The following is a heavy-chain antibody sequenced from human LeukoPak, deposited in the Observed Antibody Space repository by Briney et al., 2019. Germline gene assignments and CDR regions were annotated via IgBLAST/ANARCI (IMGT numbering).Heavy chain of an antibody. CDR3: ARDDCSSISCYHNWFDP. J-gene: IGHJ5*02. D-gene: IGHD2-2*01. Sequence: PGGSLRLSCAASGFTFSSYWMSWVRRAPGKGLEWVANIKLDGSEKYYVDSVKGRFTISRDNAKNSLYMQMNSLRAEDTAVYYCARDDCSSISCYHNWFDPWGQGTLVTVSS. CDR1: GFTFSSYW. CDR2: IKLDGSEK. V-gene: IGHV3-7*01.